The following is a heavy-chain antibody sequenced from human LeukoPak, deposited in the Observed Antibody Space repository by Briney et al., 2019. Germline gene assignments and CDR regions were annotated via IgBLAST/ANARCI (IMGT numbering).Heavy chain of an antibody. CDR1: GGIFSNYA. V-gene: IGHV1-69*13. CDR2: IIPILGTA. J-gene: IGHJ1*01. D-gene: IGHD2-21*01. Sequence: GASVKVSCKASGGIFSNYAISWVRQAPGQGLEWMGGIIPILGTANYAEKFRGRVTITADETTSTAYMELSRLKSEDTAVYYCARDSSEFRSLIPHWGQGTLVTVSS. CDR3: ARDSSEFRSLIPH.